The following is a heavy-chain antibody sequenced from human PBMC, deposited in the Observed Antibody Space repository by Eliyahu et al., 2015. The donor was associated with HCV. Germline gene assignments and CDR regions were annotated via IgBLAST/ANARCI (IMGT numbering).Heavy chain of an antibody. CDR1: GGTFSSYA. V-gene: IGHV1-69*01. J-gene: IGHJ6*02. D-gene: IGHD3-3*01. CDR3: ARDLRITIFGVVTDYYYGMDV. Sequence: QVQLVQSGAEVKKPGSSVKVSCKASGGTFSSYAISWVRQAPGQGLEWMGGIIPIFGTANYAQKFQGRVTITADESTSTAYMELSSLRSEDTAVYYCARDLRITIFGVVTDYYYGMDVWGQGTTVTVSS. CDR2: IIPIFGTA.